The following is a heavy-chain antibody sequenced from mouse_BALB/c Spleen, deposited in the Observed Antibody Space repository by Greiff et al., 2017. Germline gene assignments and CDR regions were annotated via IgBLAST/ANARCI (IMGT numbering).Heavy chain of an antibody. CDR3: ARVHYYGPYYYAMDY. CDR1: GYTFTSYW. V-gene: IGHV1-7*01. Sequence: QVQLQQSGAELAKPGASVKMSCKASGYTFTSYWMHWVKQRPGQGLEWIGYINPSTGYTEYNQTFKDKATLTADKSSSTAYMQLSSLTSEDSAVYYWARVHYYGPYYYAMDYWGQGTSVTVSS. D-gene: IGHD1-2*01. J-gene: IGHJ4*01. CDR2: INPSTGYT.